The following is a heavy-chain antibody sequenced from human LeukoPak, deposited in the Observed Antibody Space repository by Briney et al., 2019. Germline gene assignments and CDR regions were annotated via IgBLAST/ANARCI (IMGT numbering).Heavy chain of an antibody. D-gene: IGHD3-10*01. V-gene: IGHV4-39*07. CDR1: GGSISSTSYY. CDR2: IYYTGTT. Sequence: SETLSLTCNVSGGSISSTSYYWGWIRQPPGKGLEWLGNIYYTGTTYYNPSLKSRVTISVDTSKNQFSLKLSSVTAADTAVYYCARVLWFGESYYYYGMDVWGQGTTVTVSS. CDR3: ARVLWFGESYYYYGMDV. J-gene: IGHJ6*02.